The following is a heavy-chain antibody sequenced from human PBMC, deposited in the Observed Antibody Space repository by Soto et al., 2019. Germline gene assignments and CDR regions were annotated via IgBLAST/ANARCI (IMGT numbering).Heavy chain of an antibody. CDR2: ISGYNGNT. J-gene: IGHJ4*02. CDR1: GYVFTTYG. V-gene: IGHV1-18*01. Sequence: GASVKVSCKTSGYVFTTYGVNWVRQAPGQGLEWMGWISGYNGNTNYPQKFQGRVTMTTDTSRSTAYMELRSLTLEDTAVYYCARGAHGSGYAVYWGQGTPVTVSS. CDR3: ARGAHGSGYAVY. D-gene: IGHD3-3*01.